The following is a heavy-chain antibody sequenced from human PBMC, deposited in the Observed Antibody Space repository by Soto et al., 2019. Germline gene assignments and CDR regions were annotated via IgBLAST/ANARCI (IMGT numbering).Heavy chain of an antibody. V-gene: IGHV4-31*03. CDR2: IYYSGST. CDR1: GGSISSGGYY. Sequence: TLSLTCTASGGSISSGGYYWSWIRQHPGKGLEWIGYIYYSGSTYYNPSLESRVTISVDTSKNQFSLKLSSVTAADTAVYYCARDIAAYDSSGYVDAFDIWGQGTMVTVS. D-gene: IGHD3-22*01. CDR3: ARDIAAYDSSGYVDAFDI. J-gene: IGHJ3*02.